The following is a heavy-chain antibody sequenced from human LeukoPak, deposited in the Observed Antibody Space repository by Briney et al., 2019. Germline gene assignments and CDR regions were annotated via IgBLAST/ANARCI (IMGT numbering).Heavy chain of an antibody. D-gene: IGHD2-2*01. Sequence: ASVKVSCKASGYTFTGYYMHWVRQAPGQGLEWMGWINPNSGGTNYAQKFQGRVTMTRDTSISTAYMELGRLRSDDTAVYYCARTLYCSSTSCPIGYYYYMDVWGKGTTVTVSS. CDR3: ARTLYCSSTSCPIGYYYYMDV. CDR2: INPNSGGT. CDR1: GYTFTGYY. V-gene: IGHV1-2*02. J-gene: IGHJ6*03.